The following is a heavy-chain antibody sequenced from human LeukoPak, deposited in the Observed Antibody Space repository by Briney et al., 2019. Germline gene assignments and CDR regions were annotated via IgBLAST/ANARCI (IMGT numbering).Heavy chain of an antibody. J-gene: IGHJ3*02. D-gene: IGHD2-15*01. CDR2: IYTSGST. Sequence: SETLSLTCTVSGGSISSYYWSWIRQPVGKGLEWIGRIYTSGSTNYNPSLKSRVTMSVDTSKNQFSLKLSSVTAADTAVYYCARAGLGYCSGGSCSSAPLDAFDIWGQGTMVTVSS. V-gene: IGHV4-4*07. CDR1: GGSISSYY. CDR3: ARAGLGYCSGGSCSSAPLDAFDI.